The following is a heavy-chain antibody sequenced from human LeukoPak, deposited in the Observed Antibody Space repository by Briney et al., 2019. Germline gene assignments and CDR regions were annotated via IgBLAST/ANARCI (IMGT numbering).Heavy chain of an antibody. CDR3: ASGRLERLDAFDI. J-gene: IGHJ3*02. D-gene: IGHD3-16*01. Sequence: GASVQVSCKVSGYTLPELSMHWVRQAPGKGLEWMGGFDPDDCETIYAQKFQGRVTMTEDTSTDTAYMELSSLRSEDTAVYYCASGRLERLDAFDIWGQGTMVTVSS. CDR2: FDPDDCET. CDR1: GYTLPELS. V-gene: IGHV1-24*01.